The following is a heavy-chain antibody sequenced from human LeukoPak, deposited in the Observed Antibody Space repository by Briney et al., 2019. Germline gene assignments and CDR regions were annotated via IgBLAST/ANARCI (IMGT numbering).Heavy chain of an antibody. CDR1: GYTFTGYY. CDR2: INPNSGGT. J-gene: IGHJ4*02. D-gene: IGHD3-10*01. V-gene: IGHV1-2*02. CDR3: AIPTTMVRGVTIDY. Sequence: ASVKVSCKASGYTFTGYYMHWVRQAPGQGLEWMGWINPNSGGTNYAQKFQGRVTMTRDTSISKAYMELSKLRSDDTAVYYCAIPTTMVRGVTIDYWGQGTLVTVSS.